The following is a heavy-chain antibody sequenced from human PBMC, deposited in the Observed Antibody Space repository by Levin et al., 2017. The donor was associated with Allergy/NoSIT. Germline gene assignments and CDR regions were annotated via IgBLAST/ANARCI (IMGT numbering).Heavy chain of an antibody. Sequence: LSGGSLRLSCAASGFSFSDYWLTWVRQAPGKGLEWVANIKADGTEKYYAASVRGRFNVSRDNAKNSLYLQMNYLSAEDTAVYYCASPDSSDGTFDSWGPGTMVTVSS. V-gene: IGHV3-7*01. J-gene: IGHJ3*02. D-gene: IGHD6-19*01. CDR2: IKADGTEK. CDR3: ASPDSSDGTFDS. CDR1: GFSFSDYW.